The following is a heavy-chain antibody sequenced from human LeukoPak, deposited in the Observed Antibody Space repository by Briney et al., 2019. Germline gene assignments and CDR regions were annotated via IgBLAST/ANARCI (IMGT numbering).Heavy chain of an antibody. V-gene: IGHV3-53*01. D-gene: IGHD6-13*01. J-gene: IGHJ4*02. CDR2: IYSGGDT. Sequence: GGSLRLSCAASGFDLTTYAMTWVRQAPGKGLEWVSIIYSGGDTYYADSVKGRFTISRDNSNNTLYLQMNSLRAADTGVYYCARDRRYSSSWYFWNWGQGALVTVSS. CDR3: ARDRRYSSSWYFWN. CDR1: GFDLTTYA.